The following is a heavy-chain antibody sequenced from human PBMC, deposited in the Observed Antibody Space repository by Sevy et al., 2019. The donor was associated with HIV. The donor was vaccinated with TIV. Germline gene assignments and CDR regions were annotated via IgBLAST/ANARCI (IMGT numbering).Heavy chain of an antibody. CDR2: ISYDGSNQ. Sequence: GGSLRLSCAASGVAFSSYAMHWVRQAPDKGLEWVAVISYDGSNQEYADSVKVRFTISRDNSKTTLYLQMNSLRVEDTAVYYCARFPPERAFDIWGQGTMVTVSS. J-gene: IGHJ3*02. CDR3: ARFPPERAFDI. V-gene: IGHV3-30*04. CDR1: GVAFSSYA.